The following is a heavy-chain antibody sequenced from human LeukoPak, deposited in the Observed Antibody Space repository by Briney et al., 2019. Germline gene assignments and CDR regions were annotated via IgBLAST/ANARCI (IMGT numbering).Heavy chain of an antibody. J-gene: IGHJ4*02. CDR1: GYTFTSYG. V-gene: IGHV1-18*01. D-gene: IGHD2-15*01. CDR2: ISAYNGNT. Sequence: GASVKVSRKASGYTFTSYGITWVRQAPGQGLEWMGWISAYNGNTNYAHKLQGRVTMTTDTSTSTAYMELRSLRSDDTAVYYCARSEVVEPSPDYWGQGTLVTVSS. CDR3: ARSEVVEPSPDY.